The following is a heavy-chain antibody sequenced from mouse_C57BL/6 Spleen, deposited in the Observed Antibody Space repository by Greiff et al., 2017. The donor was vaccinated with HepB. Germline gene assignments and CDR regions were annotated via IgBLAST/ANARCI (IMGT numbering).Heavy chain of an antibody. CDR2: IYPGSGST. D-gene: IGHD2-2*01. J-gene: IGHJ4*01. V-gene: IGHV1-55*01. Sequence: VQLQQSGAELVKPGASVKMSCKASGYTFTSYWITWVKQRPGQGLEWIGDIYPGSGSTNYNEKFKSKATLTVDTSSSTAYMQLSSLTSEDSAVYYCARREAYGYDEDAMDYWGQGTSVTVSS. CDR1: GYTFTSYW. CDR3: ARREAYGYDEDAMDY.